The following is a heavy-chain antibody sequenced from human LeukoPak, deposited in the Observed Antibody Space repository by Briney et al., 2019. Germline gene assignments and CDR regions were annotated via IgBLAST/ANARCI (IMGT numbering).Heavy chain of an antibody. CDR1: GGSISSGGHS. V-gene: IGHV4-30-2*01. CDR2: IYHSGSGST. D-gene: IGHD3-10*01. J-gene: IGHJ5*02. CDR3: AAGSGSYYNNWFDP. Sequence: SETLSLTCTVSGGSISSGGHSWSWIRQPPGKGLEWIGYIYHSGSGSTYYNPSLKSRVTISIDKSKNQFSLKLNSVTAADTAVYYCAAGSGSYYNNWFDPWGQGTLVTVSS.